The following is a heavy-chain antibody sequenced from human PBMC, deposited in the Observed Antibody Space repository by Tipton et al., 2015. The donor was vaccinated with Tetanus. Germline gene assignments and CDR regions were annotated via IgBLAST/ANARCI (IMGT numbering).Heavy chain of an antibody. CDR1: GFTFSDYY. V-gene: IGHV3-11*01. CDR2: ISSSGSTI. CDR3: ARFCSSTSCYWVGMDV. D-gene: IGHD2-2*01. Sequence: SLRLSCAASGFTFSDYYMSWIRQAPGKGLEWVSYISSSGSTIYYADSVKGRFTISRDNAKNSLYLQMNSLRAEDTAVYYCARFCSSTSCYWVGMDVWGQGTTVTVSS. J-gene: IGHJ6*02.